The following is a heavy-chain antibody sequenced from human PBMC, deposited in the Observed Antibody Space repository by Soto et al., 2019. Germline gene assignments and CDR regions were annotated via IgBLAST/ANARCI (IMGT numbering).Heavy chain of an antibody. V-gene: IGHV4-34*01. J-gene: IGHJ6*02. D-gene: IGHD3-22*01. CDR1: GGSFSGYY. CDR2: INHSGST. Sequence: PSETLSLTCAVYGGSFSGYYWSWIRQPPGKGLEWIGEINHSGSTNYNPSLKSRVTISVDTSKNQFSLKLSSVTAADTAVYYCARGRNVYYDSSGYYYPYYYYYGMDVWGQGTTVTSP. CDR3: ARGRNVYYDSSGYYYPYYYYYGMDV.